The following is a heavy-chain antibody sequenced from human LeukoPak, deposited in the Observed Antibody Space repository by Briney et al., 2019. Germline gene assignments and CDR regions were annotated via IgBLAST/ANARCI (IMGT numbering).Heavy chain of an antibody. CDR2: INPSGGST. CDR1: GYTFNNYY. V-gene: IGHV1-46*02. CDR3: ARGYSYYAFDI. J-gene: IGHJ3*02. Sequence: ASVKVSCKASGYTFNNYYLHCVRQAPGQGLEWLGIINPSGGSTTYAQKFQGRVSMTRDMSTSTVYMELSSLRSDDTAVYYCARGYSYYAFDIWGQGTMVTVSS. D-gene: IGHD5-18*01.